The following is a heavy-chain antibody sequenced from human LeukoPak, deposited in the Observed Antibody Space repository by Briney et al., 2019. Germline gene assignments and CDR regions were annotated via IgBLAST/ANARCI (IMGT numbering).Heavy chain of an antibody. V-gene: IGHV4-38-2*02. CDR1: GYSISSGYY. CDR3: ARSYNWNYYYYMDV. Sequence: SETLSLTCTVSGYSISSGYYWGWIRQPPGKGLEWIGSIYHSGSTYYNPSLKSRVTISVDTSKNQFSLKLSSVTAADTAVYYCARSYNWNYYYYMDVWGKGTTVTVSS. D-gene: IGHD1-20*01. J-gene: IGHJ6*03. CDR2: IYHSGST.